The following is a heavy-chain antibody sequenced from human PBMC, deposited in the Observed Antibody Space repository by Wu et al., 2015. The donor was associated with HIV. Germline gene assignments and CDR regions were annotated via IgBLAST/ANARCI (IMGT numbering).Heavy chain of an antibody. CDR3: ARDNVLLAYCGGDCQIGGSFDY. CDR1: GGTFSSYA. CDR2: IIPIFGTA. Sequence: QVQLVQSGAEVKKPGSSVKVSCKASGGTFSSYAISWVRQAPGQGLEWMGRIIPIFGTANYAQKFQGRVTITADESTSTAYMELSSLRSEDTAVYYCARDNVLLAYCGGDCQIGGSFDYWGQGTLVTVSS. V-gene: IGHV1-69*13. J-gene: IGHJ4*02. D-gene: IGHD2-21*02.